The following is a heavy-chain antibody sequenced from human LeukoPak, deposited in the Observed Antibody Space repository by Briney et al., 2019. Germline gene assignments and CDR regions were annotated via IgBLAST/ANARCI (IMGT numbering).Heavy chain of an antibody. CDR3: ARKSRLEWLFRVVRCNWFDP. CDR1: GGSISSSSYY. V-gene: IGHV4-39*07. D-gene: IGHD3-3*01. J-gene: IGHJ5*02. Sequence: SETLSLTCTVSGGSISSSSYYWGWIRQPPGKGLEWIGEINHSGSTNYNPSLKSRVTISVDTSKNQFSLKLSSVTAADTAVYYCARKSRLEWLFRVVRCNWFDPWGQGTLVTVSS. CDR2: INHSGST.